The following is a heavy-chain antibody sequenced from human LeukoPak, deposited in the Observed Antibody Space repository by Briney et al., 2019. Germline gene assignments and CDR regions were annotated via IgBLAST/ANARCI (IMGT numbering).Heavy chain of an antibody. V-gene: IGHV4-38-2*02. CDR2: TYHSGST. Sequence: SETLSLTCTVSGYSISSGYYWGWIRQPPGKGLEWIGSTYHSGSTYYNPSLKSRVTISVDTSKNQFSLKLSSVTAADTAVYYCASPYGSGSPYHWGQGTLVTVSS. D-gene: IGHD3-10*01. CDR3: ASPYGSGSPYH. CDR1: GYSISSGYY. J-gene: IGHJ4*02.